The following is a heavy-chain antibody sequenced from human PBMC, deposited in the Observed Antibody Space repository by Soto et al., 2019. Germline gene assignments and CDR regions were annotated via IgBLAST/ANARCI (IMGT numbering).Heavy chain of an antibody. D-gene: IGHD2-15*01. CDR3: AREILVVAAISSRWFDP. J-gene: IGHJ5*02. CDR2: IYYSGST. CDR1: GGSISSGGYY. V-gene: IGHV4-31*03. Sequence: PSETLSLTCTVSGGSISSGGYYWSWIRQHPGKGLEWIGYIYYSGSTYYNPSLKSRVTISVDTSKNQFSLKLSSVTAADTAVYYCAREILVVAAISSRWFDPWGQGTLVTVSS.